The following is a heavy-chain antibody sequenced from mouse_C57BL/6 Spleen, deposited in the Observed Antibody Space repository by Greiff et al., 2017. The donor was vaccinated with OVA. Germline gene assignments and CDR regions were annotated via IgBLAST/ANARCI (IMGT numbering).Heavy chain of an antibody. CDR1: GFTFSSYT. Sequence: EVQLVESGGGLVKPGGSLKLSCAASGFTFSSYTMSWVRQTPEKRLEWVATISGGGGNTYYPDSVKGRFTISRDNAKNTLYLQTSSLRSEDTALYYCARQSDDYGHFDYWGQGTTLTVSS. D-gene: IGHD2-4*01. J-gene: IGHJ2*01. CDR3: ARQSDDYGHFDY. CDR2: ISGGGGNT. V-gene: IGHV5-9*01.